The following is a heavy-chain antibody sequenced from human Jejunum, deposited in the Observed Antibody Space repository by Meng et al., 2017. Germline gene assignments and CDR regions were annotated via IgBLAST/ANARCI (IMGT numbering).Heavy chain of an antibody. J-gene: IGHJ6*02. V-gene: IGHV3-73*01. Sequence: GESLKISCAASGFTFSGSGMHWVRQASGKGLEWVGRIRSKAKSYATEYAESVKGRFTISRDDTKNTAYIHVNSLKTEDTAVYYCTRQAAGNDDYYYYGLDVWGQGTMVTVSS. CDR2: IRSKAKSYAT. D-gene: IGHD6-13*01. CDR1: GFTFSGSG. CDR3: TRQAAGNDDYYYYGLDV.